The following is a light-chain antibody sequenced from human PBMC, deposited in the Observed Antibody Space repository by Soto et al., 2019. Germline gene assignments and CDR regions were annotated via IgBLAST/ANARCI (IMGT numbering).Light chain of an antibody. CDR3: CSYAGSYTYV. CDR2: XXX. J-gene: IGLJ1*01. V-gene: IGLV2-11*01. CDR1: SSDVGGYNY. Sequence: SARAHPASVSGSPGQSITIACTGTSSDVGGYNYVSFYQHHRGKAXKLMIYXXXXLXSGXXXLFSGXXXCNTASLTISGLQAAAEADYYCCSYAGSYTYVFGTGTKVTVL.